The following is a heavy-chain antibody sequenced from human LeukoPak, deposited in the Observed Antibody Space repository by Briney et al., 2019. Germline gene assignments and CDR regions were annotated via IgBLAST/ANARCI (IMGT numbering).Heavy chain of an antibody. CDR3: ARAKGRSPLFDY. D-gene: IGHD6-13*01. J-gene: IGHJ4*02. CDR2: VFYSGNS. Sequence: PSETLSLTCTVSGDSLNSSTYYWGWDRQPPGKGLEYIGSVFYSGNSYYNPTLKGRVTLSIDTSKNHFSLQLNSVTPEDTAVYYCARAKGRSPLFDYWGQGTLVTVSS. CDR1: GDSLNSSTYY. V-gene: IGHV4-39*02.